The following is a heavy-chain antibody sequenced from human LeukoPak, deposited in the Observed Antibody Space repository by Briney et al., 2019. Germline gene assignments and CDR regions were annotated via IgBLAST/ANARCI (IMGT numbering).Heavy chain of an antibody. J-gene: IGHJ4*02. Sequence: ASVKVSCKASGYTFTSYDINWVRQATGQGLEWMGWMNPNSGNTGYAQKFQGRVTITRNTSISTAYMELSSLRSEDTAVYYCARIQGGIEDDFWSGYYPDYWGQGTLVTVSS. CDR2: MNPNSGNT. D-gene: IGHD3-3*01. CDR1: GYTFTSYD. V-gene: IGHV1-8*03. CDR3: ARIQGGIEDDFWSGYYPDY.